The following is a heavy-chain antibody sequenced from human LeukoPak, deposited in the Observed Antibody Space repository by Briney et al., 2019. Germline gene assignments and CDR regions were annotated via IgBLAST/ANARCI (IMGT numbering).Heavy chain of an antibody. Sequence: ASVKVSCKASGYTFTSYDINWVRQATGQGLEWMGWMNPNSGNTGYAQKLQGRVTMTTDTSTSTAYMELRSLRSDDTAAYYCAREAFDYWGQGTLVTVSS. CDR2: MNPNSGNT. V-gene: IGHV1-8*02. CDR3: AREAFDY. CDR1: GYTFTSYD. J-gene: IGHJ4*02.